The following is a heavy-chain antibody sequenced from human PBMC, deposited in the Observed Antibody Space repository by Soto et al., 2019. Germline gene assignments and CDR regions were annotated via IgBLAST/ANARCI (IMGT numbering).Heavy chain of an antibody. Sequence: GGSLRLSCAACGFTFSDYYIVWVRQAPGKGLEWVGRDRKKGNGYTTDYAASVKGRFTISRDDSKNSLYLQMDSLKIEDTAVYYCARSDTSTSCYDTWGQGTLVTVSS. CDR1: GFTFSDYY. CDR2: DRKKGNGYTT. D-gene: IGHD2-2*01. V-gene: IGHV3-72*01. CDR3: ARSDTSTSCYDT. J-gene: IGHJ5*02.